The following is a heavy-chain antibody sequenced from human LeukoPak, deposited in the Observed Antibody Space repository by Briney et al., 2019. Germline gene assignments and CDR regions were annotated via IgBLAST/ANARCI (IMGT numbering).Heavy chain of an antibody. CDR2: IYYSGST. Sequence: SETLPLTCTVSGGSISSYYWSWIRQPPGKGLEWIGYIYYSGSTNYNPSLKSRVTISVDTSKNQFSLKLSSVTAADTAVYYCASVNYDILTGYYFDCWGQGTLVTVSS. V-gene: IGHV4-59*01. D-gene: IGHD3-9*01. J-gene: IGHJ4*02. CDR3: ASVNYDILTGYYFDC. CDR1: GGSISSYY.